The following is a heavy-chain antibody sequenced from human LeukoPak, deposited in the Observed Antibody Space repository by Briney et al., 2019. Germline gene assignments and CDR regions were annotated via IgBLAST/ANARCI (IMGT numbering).Heavy chain of an antibody. J-gene: IGHJ6*03. CDR1: GFTFSGSA. CDR2: IRSKANSYAT. CDR3: LLSNLHYYYYYMDV. Sequence: PGGSLKLSCVASGFTFSGSAMHWVRQASGKGLEWVGRIRSKANSYATAYAASVKGRFTISRDDSKNTAYLQMNSLKTEDTAVYYCLLSNLHYYYYYMDVWGKGTTVTVSS. V-gene: IGHV3-73*01.